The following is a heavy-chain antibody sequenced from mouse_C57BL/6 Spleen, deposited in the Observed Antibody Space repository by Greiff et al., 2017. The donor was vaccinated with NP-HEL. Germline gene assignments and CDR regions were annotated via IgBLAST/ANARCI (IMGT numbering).Heavy chain of an antibody. Sequence: DVMLVESGGGLVKPGGSLKLSCAASGFTFSSYTMSWVRQTPEKRLEWVATISGGGGNTYYPDSVKGRFTISRDNAKNTLYLQMSSLRSEDTAIYYCARHRADYAMDYWGQGTSVTDSS. D-gene: IGHD3-1*01. J-gene: IGHJ4*01. CDR2: ISGGGGNT. CDR3: ARHRADYAMDY. CDR1: GFTFSSYT. V-gene: IGHV5-9*01.